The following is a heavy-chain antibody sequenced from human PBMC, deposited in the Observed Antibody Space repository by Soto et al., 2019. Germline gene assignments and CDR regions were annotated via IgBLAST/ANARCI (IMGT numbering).Heavy chain of an antibody. CDR3: ARSVGYDSSGPADY. J-gene: IGHJ4*02. D-gene: IGHD3-22*01. V-gene: IGHV3-30-3*01. CDR1: GFTLSSYA. CDR2: ISYDGSNK. Sequence: GGSLRLSCAASGFTLSSYAMHWVRQAPGKGLEWVAVISYDGSNKYYADSVKGRFTISRDNSKNTLYLQMNSLRAEDTAVYYCARSVGYDSSGPADYWGQGTLVTVSS.